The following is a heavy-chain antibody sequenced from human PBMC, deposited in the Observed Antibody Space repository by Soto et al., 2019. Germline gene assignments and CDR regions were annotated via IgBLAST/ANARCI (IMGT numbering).Heavy chain of an antibody. CDR3: ARAPRPAAIAVLDH. D-gene: IGHD2-2*01. Sequence: PGASVQVSCKASGYSFTSYNINWVRQTTGQGLEWMGWVNPSNGDAGLAQRFQGRVTMSSDTSITTAFVEVSSLAPEDAAIYFCARAPRPAAIAVLDHWGQGTLVSVSS. V-gene: IGHV1-8*01. J-gene: IGHJ4*02. CDR2: VNPSNGDA. CDR1: GYSFTSYN.